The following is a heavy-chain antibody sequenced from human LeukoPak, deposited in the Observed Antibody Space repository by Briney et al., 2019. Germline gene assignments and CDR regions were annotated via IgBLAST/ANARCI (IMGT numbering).Heavy chain of an antibody. CDR1: GFTFTSHA. CDR2: ISGTTGRT. D-gene: IGHD4-17*01. Sequence: PGGSLRLSCATSGFTFTSHAMTWVRQAPGKGLGWVSGISGTTGRTFYGDSVKGRFTISRDNSDNTLSLQMNSLRAEDTAVYFCTKEGGPMSATTERYSFDHWGRGTLVTVSS. J-gene: IGHJ5*02. V-gene: IGHV3-23*01. CDR3: TKEGGPMSATTERYSFDH.